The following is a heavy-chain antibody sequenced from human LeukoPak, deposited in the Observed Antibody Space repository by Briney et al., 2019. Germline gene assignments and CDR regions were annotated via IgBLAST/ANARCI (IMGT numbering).Heavy chain of an antibody. CDR3: ARSATKYCSSTSCPYYYYGMDV. D-gene: IGHD2-2*01. J-gene: IGHJ6*02. CDR2: ISSSGSTI. Sequence: GGSLRLSCAASGFTFSDYMSWIRPAPGKGLEWVSSISSSGSTIYYADSVKGRFTISRDNAKNSLYLQMNSLRAEDTAVYYCARSATKYCSSTSCPYYYYGMDVWGQGTTVTVSS. CDR1: GFTFSDY. V-gene: IGHV3-11*01.